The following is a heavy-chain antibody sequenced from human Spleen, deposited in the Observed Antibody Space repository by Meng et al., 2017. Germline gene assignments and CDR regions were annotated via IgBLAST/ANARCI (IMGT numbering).Heavy chain of an antibody. Sequence: GGSLRLSCAASEFTFSNYAMNWVRQAPGKGLKWVANIKEDGSEKNYVDSVKGRFTISRDNAKNSLFLQMNSLRAEDTAVYYCAREIIGAASAFDIWGQGTLVTVSS. J-gene: IGHJ3*02. CDR2: IKEDGSEK. D-gene: IGHD2/OR15-2a*01. CDR3: AREIIGAASAFDI. CDR1: EFTFSNYA. V-gene: IGHV3-7*01.